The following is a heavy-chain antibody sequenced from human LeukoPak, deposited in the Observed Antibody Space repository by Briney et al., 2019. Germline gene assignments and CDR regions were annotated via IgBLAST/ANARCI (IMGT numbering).Heavy chain of an antibody. CDR3: AGRAELGRGFDY. CDR1: GFTFSSYG. Sequence: PGRSLRLSCAASGFTFSSYGMHWVRQAPGKGLEWVAVISYDGSNKYYADSVKGRFTISRDNSKNTLYLQMSSLRAEDTAVYYCAGRAELGRGFDYWGQGTLVTVSS. V-gene: IGHV3-30*03. CDR2: ISYDGSNK. D-gene: IGHD7-27*01. J-gene: IGHJ4*02.